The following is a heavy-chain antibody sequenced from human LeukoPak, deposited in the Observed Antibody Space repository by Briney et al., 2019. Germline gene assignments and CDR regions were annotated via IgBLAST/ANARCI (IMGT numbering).Heavy chain of an antibody. CDR1: GYTLTELS. D-gene: IGHD2-2*01. Sequence: ASVKVSCKVSGYTLTELSMHWVRQAPGKGLEWMGGFDPEDGETIYAQKFQGRVTMTEDTSTDTAYMELSSLRSEDTAVYYCATMEGYCSSTSCFYFDYWGQGTLVTVSS. V-gene: IGHV1-24*01. CDR2: FDPEDGET. CDR3: ATMEGYCSSTSCFYFDY. J-gene: IGHJ4*02.